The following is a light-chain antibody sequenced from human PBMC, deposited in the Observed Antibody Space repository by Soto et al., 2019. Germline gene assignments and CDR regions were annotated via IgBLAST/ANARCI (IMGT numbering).Light chain of an antibody. Sequence: QSALTQPRSVSGSPGQSVTISCTGTSSDVGGYNYVSWYQQHPGKAPKLMVYDVTKRPSGVPDRLSGSKSGNTASLTISGLQAEDEADYYCCSYAGRYTYVFGRGTKVTVL. CDR1: SSDVGGYNY. J-gene: IGLJ1*01. CDR3: CSYAGRYTYV. CDR2: DVT. V-gene: IGLV2-11*01.